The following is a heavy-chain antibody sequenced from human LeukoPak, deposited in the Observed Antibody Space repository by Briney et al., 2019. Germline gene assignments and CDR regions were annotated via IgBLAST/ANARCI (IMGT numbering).Heavy chain of an antibody. CDR3: ARDGSSTSLRHNWFDP. V-gene: IGHV1-46*01. CDR1: GYTFTSYY. Sequence: ASVKVSCKASGYTFTSYYMHWVRQAPGQGLEWMGIINPSGGSTSYAQKFQGRVTMTRDTSTSTAYMELSSLRSDDTAVYCCARDGSSTSLRHNWFDPWGQGTLVTVSS. D-gene: IGHD2-2*01. CDR2: INPSGGST. J-gene: IGHJ5*02.